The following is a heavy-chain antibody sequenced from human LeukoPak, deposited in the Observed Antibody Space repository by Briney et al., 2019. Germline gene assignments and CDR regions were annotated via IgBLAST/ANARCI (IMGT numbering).Heavy chain of an antibody. J-gene: IGHJ4*02. CDR1: GGTFSSYA. CDR3: ARGAGVVAATYGY. V-gene: IGHV1-69*04. CDR2: IIPILGIA. D-gene: IGHD2-15*01. Sequence: SVKVSCKASGGTFSSYAISWVGQAPGQGLEWMGRIIPILGIANYAQKFQGRVTITADKSTSTAYMELSSLRSEDTAVYYCARGAGVVAATYGYWGQGTLVTVSS.